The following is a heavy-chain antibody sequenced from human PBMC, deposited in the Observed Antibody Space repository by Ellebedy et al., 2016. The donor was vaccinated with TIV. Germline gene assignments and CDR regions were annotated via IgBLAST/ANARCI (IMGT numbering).Heavy chain of an antibody. V-gene: IGHV4-59*01. CDR3: ARGFGDIPTFSQQQLVGGAVGGFDY. Sequence: MPSETLSLTCTVSSGSISSYYWSWIRQPPGKGLEWIGYFYYSGSGSTKYNPSLKSRVTISVDTSKNQFSLKLTSVTAADTAVYYCARGFGDIPTFSQQQLVGGAVGGFDYWGQGTLVTVSS. D-gene: IGHD6-13*01. J-gene: IGHJ4*02. CDR2: FYYSGSGST. CDR1: SGSISSYY.